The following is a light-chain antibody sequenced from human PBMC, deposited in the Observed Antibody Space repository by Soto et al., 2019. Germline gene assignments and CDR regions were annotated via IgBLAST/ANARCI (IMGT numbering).Light chain of an antibody. Sequence: ENVLTQSPGTLSLSPGERATLSCRASQSVSSGYLAWYQQKPGQAPRLLIYGASSRVTGIPDRFSGSGSGTDFTLTISILEPEDFAVYYCQQYGSSPRTFGQGTKLEIK. CDR3: QQYGSSPRT. V-gene: IGKV3-20*01. CDR2: GAS. CDR1: QSVSSGY. J-gene: IGKJ2*02.